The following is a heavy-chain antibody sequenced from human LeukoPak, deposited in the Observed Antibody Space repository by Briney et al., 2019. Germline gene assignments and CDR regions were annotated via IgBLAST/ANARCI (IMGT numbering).Heavy chain of an antibody. V-gene: IGHV3-7*01. Sequence: GGSLRLSCAASGFNLRSFWMSWVRQAPGKGLEWMANIKHDASEIYYVDSVKGRFTISRDHAKNSLYLQMNSLRAEDTAVYYCARDGKAVGLDYWGQGALVTVSS. J-gene: IGHJ4*02. CDR3: ARDGKAVGLDY. CDR2: IKHDASEI. CDR1: GFNLRSFW. D-gene: IGHD6-19*01.